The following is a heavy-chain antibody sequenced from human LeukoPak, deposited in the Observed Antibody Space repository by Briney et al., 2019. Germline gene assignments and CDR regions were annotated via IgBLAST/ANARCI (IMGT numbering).Heavy chain of an antibody. Sequence: GGSLRLSCAASGSTFSSYAMSWVRQAPGKGLEWVSAISGSGGSTYYADSVKGRFTISRDNSKNTLYLQMNSLRAEDTAVYYCAKNQLLTLTYYFDYWGQGTLVTVSS. CDR3: AKNQLLTLTYYFDY. D-gene: IGHD2-2*01. J-gene: IGHJ4*02. CDR1: GSTFSSYA. V-gene: IGHV3-23*01. CDR2: ISGSGGST.